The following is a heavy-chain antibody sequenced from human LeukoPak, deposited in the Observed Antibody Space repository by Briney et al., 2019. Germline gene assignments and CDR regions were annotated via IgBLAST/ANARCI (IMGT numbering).Heavy chain of an antibody. CDR1: GGSISSNSHY. CDR3: AREEASVGDY. D-gene: IGHD2-21*01. V-gene: IGHV4-39*01. Sequence: SETLSLTCTVSGGSISSNSHYWAWIRQPPGKGLEWIGSIHYSGSTFYSPSLKSRVTISVDTSKNQFSLILTSVTASDTAVYYCAREEASVGDYWGQGILVTVSS. J-gene: IGHJ4*02. CDR2: IHYSGST.